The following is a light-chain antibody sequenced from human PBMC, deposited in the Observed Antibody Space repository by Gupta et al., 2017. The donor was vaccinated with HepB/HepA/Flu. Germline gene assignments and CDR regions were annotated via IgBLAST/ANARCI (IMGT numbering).Light chain of an antibody. Sequence: SSELTQDPTVSVALGQTVRIPCQGDSLRSRYVSWYQQKPGHGPILVIFGEDNRPAGIPDRFSGSRSGNTASLTITGAQAEDEADYYCNSRDSSGDHLVFGPGTRVTV. J-gene: IGLJ1*01. V-gene: IGLV3-19*01. CDR1: SLRSRY. CDR2: GED. CDR3: NSRDSSGDHLV.